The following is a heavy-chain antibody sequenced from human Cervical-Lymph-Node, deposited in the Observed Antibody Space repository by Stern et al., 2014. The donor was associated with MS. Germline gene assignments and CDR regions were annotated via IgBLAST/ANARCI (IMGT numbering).Heavy chain of an antibody. CDR2: IYPGDSDT. V-gene: IGHV5-51*01. CDR3: ARVTHFLDQTMVKGWFDP. CDR1: GYSFSSYW. D-gene: IGHD4/OR15-4a*01. J-gene: IGHJ5*02. Sequence: EVQLVESGAEVKKPGESLKISCKGSGYSFSSYWIAWVRQMPGKGLEWMGIIYPGDSDTRYSPSFQGQVTISADKSISTAYLQWSSLKASDTAMYYCARVTHFLDQTMVKGWFDPWGQGTPVTVSS.